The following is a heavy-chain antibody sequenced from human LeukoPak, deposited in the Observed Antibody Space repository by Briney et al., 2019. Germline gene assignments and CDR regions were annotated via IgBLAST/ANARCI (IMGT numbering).Heavy chain of an antibody. V-gene: IGHV3-23*01. D-gene: IGHD3-22*01. CDR1: GFTFSSYA. CDR3: AKYYYDSSGYYITPPARAPDY. Sequence: PGGSLRLSCAASGFTFSSYAMHWVRQAPGKGLEWVSAISGGGGSTYYADSVKGRFTISRDNSKNTLYLQMNSLRAEDTAVYYCAKYYYDSSGYYITPPARAPDYWGQGTLVTVSS. J-gene: IGHJ4*02. CDR2: ISGGGGST.